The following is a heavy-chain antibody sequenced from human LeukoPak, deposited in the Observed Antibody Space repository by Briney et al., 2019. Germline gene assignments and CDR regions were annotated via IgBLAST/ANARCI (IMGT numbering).Heavy chain of an antibody. Sequence: GGSLRLSCAASGFTFSSYGMHWVRQAPGKGLEWVAFIRYDGSNKYYADSVKGRFTISRDNSKNTLYLQMNSLRAEDTAVYYCAGTAPDYYYMDVWGKGTTVTVSS. CDR1: GFTFSSYG. CDR3: AGTAPDYYYMDV. CDR2: IRYDGSNK. J-gene: IGHJ6*03. V-gene: IGHV3-30*02.